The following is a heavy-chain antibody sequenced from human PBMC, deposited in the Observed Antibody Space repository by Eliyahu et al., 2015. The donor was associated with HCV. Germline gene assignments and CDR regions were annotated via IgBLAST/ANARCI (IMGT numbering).Heavy chain of an antibody. Sequence: EVQLLESGGGLVQPGGXLRXSCXASGFXFSNYAVNWVRQAPGKGLGWVSAISGSGGTTYYTDSMKGRITISRDNSKNTVYLQMSSLRAEDTATYYCAKVGEPYSYYDYWGQGTLVTVSS. D-gene: IGHD4-11*01. CDR2: ISGSGGTT. CDR3: AKVGEPYSYYDY. V-gene: IGHV3-23*01. J-gene: IGHJ4*02. CDR1: GFXFSNYA.